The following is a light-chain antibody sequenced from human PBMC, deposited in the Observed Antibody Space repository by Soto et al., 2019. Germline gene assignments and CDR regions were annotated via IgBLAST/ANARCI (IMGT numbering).Light chain of an antibody. CDR1: QSVTSNY. CDR3: KQYGSSPPIT. J-gene: IGKJ5*01. V-gene: IGKV3-20*01. CDR2: GTS. Sequence: EIVLTQSPGTLSLSPGERDTLSCRASQSVTSNYLGWYQQKPGQPPRLLIYGTSKRATGIPDRFSGGGSGTDFTLTISRLEPEDFAVYYCKQYGSSPPITFGQGTRPEVK.